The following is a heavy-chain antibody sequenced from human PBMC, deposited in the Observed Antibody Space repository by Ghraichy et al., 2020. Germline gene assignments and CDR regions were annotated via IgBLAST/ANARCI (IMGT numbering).Heavy chain of an antibody. D-gene: IGHD4-23*01. V-gene: IGHV4-34*01. CDR2: INHSGST. CDR3: ARGRTAETTVVTQYRVWFDP. J-gene: IGHJ5*02. Sequence: SETLSLTCAVYGGSFSGYYWSWIRQPPGKGLEWIGEINHSGSTNYNPSLKSRVTISVDTSKNQFSLKLSSVTAADTAVYYCARGRTAETTVVTQYRVWFDPWGQGTLVTVSS. CDR1: GGSFSGYY.